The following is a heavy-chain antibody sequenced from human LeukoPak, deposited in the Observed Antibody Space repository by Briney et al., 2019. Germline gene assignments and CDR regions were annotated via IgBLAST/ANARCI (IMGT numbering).Heavy chain of an antibody. D-gene: IGHD3-10*01. V-gene: IGHV3-30*02. CDR1: GFTFSSYG. CDR3: AKDGQNVIGRFGFDY. Sequence: PGGSLRLSCAASGFTFSSYGMHWVRQAPGKGLEWVAFIRYDGSNKYYADSVKGRFTISRDNSKNTLYLQMNSLRAEDTAVYYCAKDGQNVIGRFGFDYWGQGTLVTVSS. CDR2: IRYDGSNK. J-gene: IGHJ4*02.